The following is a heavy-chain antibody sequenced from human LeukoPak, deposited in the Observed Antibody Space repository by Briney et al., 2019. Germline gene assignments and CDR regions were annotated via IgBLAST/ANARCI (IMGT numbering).Heavy chain of an antibody. D-gene: IGHD3-10*01. CDR3: ARDRGTMVRGLVY. J-gene: IGHJ4*02. Sequence: GGSLRLSCAASGFTFDDYGMSWARQAPGKGLEWVSGINWNGGSTGYADSVKGRFTISRDNAKNSLYLQMNSLRAEGTALYYCARDRGTMVRGLVYWGQGTLVTVSS. V-gene: IGHV3-20*04. CDR2: INWNGGST. CDR1: GFTFDDYG.